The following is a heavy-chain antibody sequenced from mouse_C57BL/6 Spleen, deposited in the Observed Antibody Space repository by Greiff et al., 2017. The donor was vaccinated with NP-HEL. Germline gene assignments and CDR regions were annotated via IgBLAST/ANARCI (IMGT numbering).Heavy chain of an antibody. V-gene: IGHV5-4*01. CDR3: ARDSSGYEAYAMDY. CDR2: ISDGGSYT. D-gene: IGHD3-2*02. CDR1: GFTFSSYA. J-gene: IGHJ4*01. Sequence: EVQLVESGGGLVKPGGSLKLSCAASGFTFSSYAMSWVRQTPEKRLEWVATISDGGSYTYYPDNVKGRFTISRDNAKNNLYLQMSHLKSEDTAMYYCARDSSGYEAYAMDYWGQGTSVTVSS.